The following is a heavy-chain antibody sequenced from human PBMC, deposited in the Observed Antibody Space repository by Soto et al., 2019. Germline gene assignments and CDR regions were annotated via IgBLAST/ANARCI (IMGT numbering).Heavy chain of an antibody. V-gene: IGHV1-69*13. CDR3: ARERSRYCSSTSCYKSWFDP. CDR1: GGTFSSYA. J-gene: IGHJ5*02. CDR2: IIPIFGTA. D-gene: IGHD2-2*02. Sequence: ASVKVSCKASGGTFSSYAISWVRQAPGQGLEWMGGIIPIFGTANYAQKLQGRVTITADESTSTAYMGLSSLRSEDTAVYYCARERSRYCSSTSCYKSWFDPWGQGTLVTVSS.